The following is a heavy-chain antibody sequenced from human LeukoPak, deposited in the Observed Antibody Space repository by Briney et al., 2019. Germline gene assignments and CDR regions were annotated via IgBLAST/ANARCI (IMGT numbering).Heavy chain of an antibody. D-gene: IGHD6-19*01. J-gene: IGHJ4*02. V-gene: IGHV3-21*01. Sequence: GGSLRLSCAASGFTFSSYSMNWVRHAPGRGLEWVSSISSSSSYIYYADSVKGRFTISRDNAKNSLYLQMNSLRAEDTAVYYCARDQQYSSGCPDYWGQGTLVTVSS. CDR2: ISSSSSYI. CDR1: GFTFSSYS. CDR3: ARDQQYSSGCPDY.